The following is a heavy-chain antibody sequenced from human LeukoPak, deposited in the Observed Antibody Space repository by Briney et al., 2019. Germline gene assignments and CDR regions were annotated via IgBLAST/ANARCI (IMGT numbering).Heavy chain of an antibody. Sequence: ASVKVSCKASGYTFTSYYMHWVRQAPGQGLEWMGIINPSGGSTSYAQKFQGRVTITADESTSTAYMELSSLRSEDTAVYYCARDPQAQFGELLFGVQNWFDPWGQGTLVTVSS. D-gene: IGHD3-10*01. J-gene: IGHJ5*02. CDR3: ARDPQAQFGELLFGVQNWFDP. CDR2: INPSGGST. V-gene: IGHV1-46*01. CDR1: GYTFTSYY.